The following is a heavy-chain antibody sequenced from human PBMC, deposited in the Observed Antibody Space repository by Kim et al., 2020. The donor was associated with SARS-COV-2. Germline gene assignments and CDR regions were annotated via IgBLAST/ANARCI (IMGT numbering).Heavy chain of an antibody. D-gene: IGHD6-19*01. CDR2: IIPILGIA. CDR1: GGTFSSYT. V-gene: IGHV1-69*02. CDR3: ASDLRSSGWPKGTDY. J-gene: IGHJ4*02. Sequence: SVKVSCKASGGTFSSYTISWVRQAPGQGLEWMGRIIPILGIANYAQKFQGRVTITADKSTSTAYMELSSLRSEDTAVYYCASDLRSSGWPKGTDYWGQGTLVTVSS.